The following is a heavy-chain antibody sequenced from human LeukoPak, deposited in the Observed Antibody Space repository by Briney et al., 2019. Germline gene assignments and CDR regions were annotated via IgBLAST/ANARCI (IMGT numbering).Heavy chain of an antibody. Sequence: ASVKVSCKASGYTFTSYGISWVRQAPGQGLEWMGWISAYNGNTNYAQKLQGRVTMTTDTSTSTAYMELRSLRSDDTAVYYCARDLEYYYDSRGYFFAFDIWGQGTMVTVSS. CDR1: GYTFTSYG. D-gene: IGHD3-22*01. V-gene: IGHV1-18*01. J-gene: IGHJ3*02. CDR2: ISAYNGNT. CDR3: ARDLEYYYDSRGYFFAFDI.